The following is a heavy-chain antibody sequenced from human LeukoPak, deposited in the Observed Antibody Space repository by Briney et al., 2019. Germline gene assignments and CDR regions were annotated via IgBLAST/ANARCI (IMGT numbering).Heavy chain of an antibody. Sequence: SETLSLTCSVSGGSMSSYYWSWIRQPAGKGLEWIGRIYTTGNTDYNPSLKSRVTISVDTSKNQFSLKLNSVTAADTAVYYCARGIGTINFDYWGQGVLVTVSS. V-gene: IGHV4-4*07. CDR2: IYTTGNT. CDR3: ARGIGTINFDY. D-gene: IGHD1-7*01. CDR1: GGSMSSYY. J-gene: IGHJ4*02.